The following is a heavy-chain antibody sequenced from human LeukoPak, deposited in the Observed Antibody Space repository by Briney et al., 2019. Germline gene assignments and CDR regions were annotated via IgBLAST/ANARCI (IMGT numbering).Heavy chain of an antibody. CDR2: IIPIFGTA. D-gene: IGHD6-13*01. CDR1: GGAFSIYA. CDR3: ARGGDSSSWYLGLLGYYYGMDV. V-gene: IGHV1-69*01. J-gene: IGHJ6*04. Sequence: ASVKVSRKASGGAFSIYATSCVPDAPGQGLEWMREIIPIFGTANYAQKFQGRVTITADESTSTAYMELSSLRSEDTAVYYCARGGDSSSWYLGLLGYYYGMDVWGKGTTVTVSS.